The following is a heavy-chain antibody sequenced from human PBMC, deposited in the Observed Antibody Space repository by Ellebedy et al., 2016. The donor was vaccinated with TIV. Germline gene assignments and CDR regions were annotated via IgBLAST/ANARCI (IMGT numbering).Heavy chain of an antibody. Sequence: MPSETLSLTCTVSGGSISSGGYYWSWIRQHPGKGLEWIGYIYYSGSTYYNPSLKSRVTISVDTSKNQFSLKLSSVTAADTAVYYCARATSSRYGFDYWGQGTLVTVSS. CDR2: IYYSGST. CDR1: GGSISSGGYY. CDR3: ARATSSRYGFDY. D-gene: IGHD3-10*01. V-gene: IGHV4-31*03. J-gene: IGHJ4*02.